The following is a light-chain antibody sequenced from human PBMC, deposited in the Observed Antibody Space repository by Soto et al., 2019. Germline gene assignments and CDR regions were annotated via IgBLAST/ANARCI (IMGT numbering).Light chain of an antibody. CDR3: QQYNGYSRT. CDR1: QGLGVW. CDR2: GAS. V-gene: IGKV1D-16*01. Sequence: DIQMTQSPSSLSACVGDRVTITCRASQGLGVWLGWYQQKPGKAPQLLIFGASGLQSGVPSRFSGSGSGTEFTLTISSMQPDDFATFYCQQYNGYSRTFGQGTKVDIK. J-gene: IGKJ1*01.